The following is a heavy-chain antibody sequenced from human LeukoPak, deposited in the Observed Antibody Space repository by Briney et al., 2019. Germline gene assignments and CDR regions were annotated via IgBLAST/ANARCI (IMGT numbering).Heavy chain of an antibody. J-gene: IGHJ5*02. V-gene: IGHV3-20*01. CDR3: ARDLGYCSGGSCYSWFDP. CDR2: INWNGGST. Sequence: RPGGSLRLSCAASGFTFSNAWMNWVRQAPGKGLEWVSGINWNGGSTGYADSVKGRFTISRDNAKNSLYLQMNSLRAEDTALYHCARDLGYCSGGSCYSWFDPWGQGTLVTVSS. CDR1: GFTFSNAW. D-gene: IGHD2-15*01.